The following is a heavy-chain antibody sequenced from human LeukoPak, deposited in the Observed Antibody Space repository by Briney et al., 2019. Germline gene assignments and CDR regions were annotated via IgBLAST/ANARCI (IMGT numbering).Heavy chain of an antibody. D-gene: IGHD3-22*01. CDR3: ARDAYDSSGYGYYYYGMDV. Sequence: GGSLRLSCAASGFTFSNFWMSWVRQAPGKGLEWVANIKQDGSETYYVDSVKGRVSISRDNAKNSLYLQMNSLRAEDTAVYYCARDAYDSSGYGYYYYGMDVWGQGTTVTVSS. CDR1: GFTFSNFW. J-gene: IGHJ6*02. CDR2: IKQDGSET. V-gene: IGHV3-7*01.